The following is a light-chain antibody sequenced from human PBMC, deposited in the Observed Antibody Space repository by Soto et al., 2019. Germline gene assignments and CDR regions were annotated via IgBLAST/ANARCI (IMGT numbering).Light chain of an antibody. CDR1: QSLSSSY. J-gene: IGKJ3*01. Sequence: LTQSPGTLSLSPGQRDTLSCRASQSLSSSYLAWYQQKPGQAPRLLIYGASSRATGIPDRFSGSGSGTDFTLTISSLQPEDFATYYCQQSYSTPRTVGPRTKV. CDR3: QQSYSTPRT. CDR2: GAS. V-gene: IGKV3-20*01.